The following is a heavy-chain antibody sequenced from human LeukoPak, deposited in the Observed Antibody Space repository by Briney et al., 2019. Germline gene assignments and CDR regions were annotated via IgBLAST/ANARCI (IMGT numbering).Heavy chain of an antibody. Sequence: GEPLRLSCAASGLNFSSCVMSWLRQPPEKGLEWVSAVSGSGGSTYYADTVKGRFTISSDNSKNTLYLKMNSLRAEDTAVYSCAKDRRVYYYDSSGNGQCDYWGQGTLVTVSS. V-gene: IGHV3-23*01. CDR1: GLNFSSCV. D-gene: IGHD3-22*01. J-gene: IGHJ4*02. CDR3: AKDRRVYYYDSSGNGQCDY. CDR2: VSGSGGST.